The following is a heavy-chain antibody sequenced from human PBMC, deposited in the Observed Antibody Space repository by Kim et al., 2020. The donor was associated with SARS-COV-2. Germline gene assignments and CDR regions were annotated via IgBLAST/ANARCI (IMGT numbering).Heavy chain of an antibody. CDR3: ARGPCSGGSCYYDY. CDR2: ISGSSSYT. J-gene: IGHJ4*02. V-gene: IGHV3-11*05. Sequence: GGSLRLSCAASGFTFSDYYMSWIRQAPGKGLEWVSYISGSSSYTYYADSVKGRFTISRDNAKNSLYLQMNSLRAEDTAVYYCARGPCSGGSCYYDYWGQGTLVTVSS. CDR1: GFTFSDYY. D-gene: IGHD2-15*01.